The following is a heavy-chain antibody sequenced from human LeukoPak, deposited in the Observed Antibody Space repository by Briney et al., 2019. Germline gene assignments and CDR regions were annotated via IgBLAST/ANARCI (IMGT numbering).Heavy chain of an antibody. CDR2: IIPIFGTA. CDR1: GGTFSSYA. Sequence: ASVKVSCKASGGTFSSYAISWVRQAPGQGLEWMGGIIPIFGTANYAQKFQGRVTITADESTSTAYMELSSLRSEDTAVYYCARDRKSFIAAAGSPTFDYWGQGPLVTVSS. CDR3: ARDRKSFIAAAGSPTFDY. J-gene: IGHJ4*02. D-gene: IGHD6-13*01. V-gene: IGHV1-69*01.